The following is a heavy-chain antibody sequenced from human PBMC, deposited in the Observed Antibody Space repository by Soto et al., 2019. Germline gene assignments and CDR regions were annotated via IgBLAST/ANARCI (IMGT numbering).Heavy chain of an antibody. CDR3: ARESAVAGHPFDP. J-gene: IGHJ5*02. CDR2: ISYDGSNK. Sequence: GGSLRLSCAASGFTFSSYAMHWVRQAPGKGLEWVAVISYDGSNKYYADSVKGRFTISRDNSKNTLYLQVNSLRAEDTAVYYCARESAVAGHPFDPWGQGTLVTVSS. CDR1: GFTFSSYA. V-gene: IGHV3-30-3*01. D-gene: IGHD6-19*01.